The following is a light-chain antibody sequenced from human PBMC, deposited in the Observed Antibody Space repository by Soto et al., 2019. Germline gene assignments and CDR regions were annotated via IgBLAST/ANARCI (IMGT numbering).Light chain of an antibody. CDR3: MQSTQLPPT. Sequence: EIVMTQTPLSLSVTPGQPASISCKSSQSLLHSDRKTFLFWYLQKPGQSPQLLIYEVSTRVSGVPDRFSGSGSGTDFTLEISRVETDDVGIYYCMQSTQLPPTFGQGTRLEIK. CDR2: EVS. J-gene: IGKJ5*01. CDR1: QSLLHSDRKTF. V-gene: IGKV2D-29*02.